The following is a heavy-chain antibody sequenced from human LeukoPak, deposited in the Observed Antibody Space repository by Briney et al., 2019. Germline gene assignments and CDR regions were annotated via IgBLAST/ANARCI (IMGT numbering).Heavy chain of an antibody. CDR2: ISSNSRDI. CDR3: ARDKCSGGTCYGYFQH. V-gene: IGHV3-48*01. Sequence: GGSLRLSCAASGFSFSGNHMNWVRQAPGKGLEWVSYISSNSRDIYYADSVMGRFTISRDNIENTLYLQMNSLRAEDTAIYYCARDKCSGGTCYGYFQHWGQGTLVTVSS. CDR1: GFSFSGNH. J-gene: IGHJ1*01. D-gene: IGHD2-15*01.